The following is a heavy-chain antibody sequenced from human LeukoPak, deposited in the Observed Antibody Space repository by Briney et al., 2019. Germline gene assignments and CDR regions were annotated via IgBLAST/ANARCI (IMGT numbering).Heavy chain of an antibody. V-gene: IGHV4-4*07. CDR1: GGSISSYY. CDR2: FYSSVST. J-gene: IGHJ3*02. Sequence: SETLSLTCIVSGGSISSYYWNWIRQSAGKGLEWIGRFYSSVSTDYNPSLKRRVTMSVDTSKNQFSLKLSSVTAADTAVYYCASTTIFGVVDAFDIWGQGTMVTVSS. CDR3: ASTTIFGVVDAFDI. D-gene: IGHD3-3*01.